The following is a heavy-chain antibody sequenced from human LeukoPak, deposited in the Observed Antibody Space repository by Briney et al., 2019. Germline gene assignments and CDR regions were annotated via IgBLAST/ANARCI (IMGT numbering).Heavy chain of an antibody. V-gene: IGHV3-30*04. CDR1: GFTFSSYA. CDR2: ISYDGSNK. CDR3: ARDSGGAAAAGYYYYYYMDV. J-gene: IGHJ6*03. Sequence: GGSLRLSCAASGFTFSSYAMHWVRQAPGKGLEWVAVISYDGSNKYYADSVKGRFTISRDNSKNTLYLQMNSLRAEDTAVYYCARDSGGAAAAGYYYYYYMDVWGKGTTVTASS. D-gene: IGHD6-13*01.